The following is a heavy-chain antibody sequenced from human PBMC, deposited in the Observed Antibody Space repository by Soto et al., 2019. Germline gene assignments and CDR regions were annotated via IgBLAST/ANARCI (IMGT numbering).Heavy chain of an antibody. V-gene: IGHV4-4*07. CDR1: GGSIRSYY. CDR3: AREGASGFGMDV. D-gene: IGHD1-26*01. Sequence: QVQLQEAGPGLVKPSETLSLTCNVSGGSIRSYYRSWIRQHAGKALEWIGRIYTSGTTNYNPSLKSRVTMLVDTSKNQFSLKLSSVTAADTAVYYCAREGASGFGMDVWGQGTTVTVSS. CDR2: IYTSGTT. J-gene: IGHJ6*02.